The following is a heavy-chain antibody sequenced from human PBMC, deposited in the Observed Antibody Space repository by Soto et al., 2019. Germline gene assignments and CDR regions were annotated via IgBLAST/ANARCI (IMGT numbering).Heavy chain of an antibody. D-gene: IGHD6-19*01. CDR1: GDSIITSNW. CDR2: ISHVGT. Sequence: QVQLQESGPGLVKPSGTLSLTCTVSGDSIITSNWWNWVRQSPGKGLEWIGEISHVGTNYNPSLKSRVSISIDKSQNQFTLDLTSVTAADTAVYYCARGGWYRDYWGQGTQVIVSS. CDR3: ARGGWYRDY. V-gene: IGHV4-4*02. J-gene: IGHJ4*02.